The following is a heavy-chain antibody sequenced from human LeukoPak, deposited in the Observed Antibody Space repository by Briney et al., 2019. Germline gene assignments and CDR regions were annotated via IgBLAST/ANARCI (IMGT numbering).Heavy chain of an antibody. CDR2: IYQSGSP. V-gene: IGHV4-34*01. CDR3: ARGRNQYYDFWSGYMGY. D-gene: IGHD3-3*01. CDR1: GGSFSGYY. J-gene: IGHJ4*02. Sequence: SETLSLTCALCGGSFSGYYGSWIRQPPGKGLEWIGEIYQSGSPNYSKLLKGRVNNPVDTFKNQFFLKLSSVTAADTAVYYCARGRNQYYDFWSGYMGYWGQGTLVTVSS.